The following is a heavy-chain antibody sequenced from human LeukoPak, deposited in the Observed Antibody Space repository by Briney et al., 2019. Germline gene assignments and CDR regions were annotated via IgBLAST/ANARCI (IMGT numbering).Heavy chain of an antibody. Sequence: TGGSLRLSCAASGFTFSSYGMHWVRQAPGKGLEWVAVIWYDGSNKYYADSVKGRFTISRDNSKNTLYLQMNSLRAEDTAVYYCASQFSHGKGAAAGTDYWGQGTLVTVSS. V-gene: IGHV3-33*01. J-gene: IGHJ4*02. CDR1: GFTFSSYG. CDR2: IWYDGSNK. D-gene: IGHD6-13*01. CDR3: ASQFSHGKGAAAGTDY.